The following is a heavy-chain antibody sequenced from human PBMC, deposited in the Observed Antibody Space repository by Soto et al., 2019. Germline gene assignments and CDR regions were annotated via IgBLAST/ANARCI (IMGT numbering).Heavy chain of an antibody. CDR3: ARQGLYRGIWGVDP. CDR2: MYSGDSDT. V-gene: IGHV5-51*01. Sequence: PGESLKIPCQGPGYAFSSYWIAWVRQLPGPGLEWLGVMYSGDSDTRYSPSFPRQVTISAHKSISTAFLQWSGLKAPHTAIYYCARQGLYRGIWGVDPWGQGTLVTVSS. D-gene: IGHD5-12*01. CDR1: GYAFSSYW. J-gene: IGHJ5*02.